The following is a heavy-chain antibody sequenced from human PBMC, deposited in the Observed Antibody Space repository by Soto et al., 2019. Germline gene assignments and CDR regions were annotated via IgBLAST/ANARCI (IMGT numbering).Heavy chain of an antibody. Sequence: QVQLQQWGAGPLRPLETLSLTCGESGGSFSGYYWAWIRQSPGKGLEWIGEINDRGSINYTPSLKSRVSISVDTSKNHYSLNLRSVTAADTAVYYCARESHDILTGPPWVWYFDLWGRGTLVTVSS. CDR1: GGSFSGYY. CDR2: INDRGSI. J-gene: IGHJ2*01. D-gene: IGHD3-9*01. V-gene: IGHV4-34*01. CDR3: ARESHDILTGPPWVWYFDL.